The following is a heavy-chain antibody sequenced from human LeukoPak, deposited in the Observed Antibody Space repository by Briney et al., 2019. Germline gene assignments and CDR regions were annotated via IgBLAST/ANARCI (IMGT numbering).Heavy chain of an antibody. J-gene: IGHJ6*02. CDR1: GGTFSSYA. CDR3: ATDDYGGNSGPDYYYYGMDV. V-gene: IGHV1-69*13. CDR2: IIPIFGTA. D-gene: IGHD4-23*01. Sequence: VASVKVSCKASGGTFSSYAISWVRQAPGQGLEWMGGIIPIFGTANYAQKFQGRVTITADESTSTAYMELSSLRSEDTAVYYCATDDYGGNSGPDYYYYGMDVWGQGTTVTVSS.